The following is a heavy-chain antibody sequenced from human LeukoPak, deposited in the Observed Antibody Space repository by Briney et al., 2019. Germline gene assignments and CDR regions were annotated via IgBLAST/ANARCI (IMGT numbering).Heavy chain of an antibody. D-gene: IGHD5-18*01. CDR3: ASPVDTAYYFDY. V-gene: IGHV1-2*02. CDR1: GYIFTGYY. CDR2: INPNSGGT. J-gene: IGHJ4*02. Sequence: ASVKVSCKASGYIFTGYYLHCGRQAPGQGLEWMGWINPNSGGTNYAQKFQGRVTMTRDTSINTAYMELSRLRSDDTAVYYCASPVDTAYYFDYWGQGTLVTVSS.